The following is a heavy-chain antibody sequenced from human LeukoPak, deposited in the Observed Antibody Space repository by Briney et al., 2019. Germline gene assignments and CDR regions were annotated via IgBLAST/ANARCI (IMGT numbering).Heavy chain of an antibody. CDR2: IYHSGGT. Sequence: PSETLSLTCTVSGSSISRFYWSWLRQPPGKGLEWIGYIYHSGGTNYSPSLKSRVTISLDTSKNQFSLNLSSVTAADTAVYYCARDRPYYFGSGSYYDGFDSWGQGTLVTVSS. V-gene: IGHV4-59*01. CDR1: GSSISRFY. CDR3: ARDRPYYFGSGSYYDGFDS. D-gene: IGHD3-10*01. J-gene: IGHJ4*02.